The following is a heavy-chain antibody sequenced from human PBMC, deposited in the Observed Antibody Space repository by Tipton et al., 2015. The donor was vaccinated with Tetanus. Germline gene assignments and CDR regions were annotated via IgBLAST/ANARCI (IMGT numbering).Heavy chain of an antibody. CDR1: GGSIIDKKHY. CDR3: AKQADNWFDP. CDR2: IYFEGST. V-gene: IGHV4-39*01. J-gene: IGHJ5*02. Sequence: TLSLTCTVSGGSIIDKKHYWGWIRQPPGKGLEWIASIYFEGSTYYSPSLKSRLTISVDTSKRQFFLRLTSVTAADTAIYYCAKQADNWFDPWGQGTLVTVSS.